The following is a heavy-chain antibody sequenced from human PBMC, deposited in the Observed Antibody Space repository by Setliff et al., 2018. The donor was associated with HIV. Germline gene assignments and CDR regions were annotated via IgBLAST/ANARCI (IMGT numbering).Heavy chain of an antibody. CDR1: AGSIRSSTYY. CDR2: IYYSGST. V-gene: IGHV4-39*01. CDR3: IIAYSSGWLAPMGFDS. Sequence: SETLSLTCTVSAGSIRSSTYYWAWIRQPPGKGLEWIGTIYYSGSTNYNPSLKSRATISVDTSKNQFSLKLSSVTAADTAVYYCIIAYSSGWLAPMGFDSWGQGTLVTVSS. D-gene: IGHD6-19*01. J-gene: IGHJ4*02.